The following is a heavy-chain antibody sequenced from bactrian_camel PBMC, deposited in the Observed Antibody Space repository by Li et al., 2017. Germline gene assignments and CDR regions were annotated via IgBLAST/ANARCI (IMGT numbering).Heavy chain of an antibody. D-gene: IGHD1*01. CDR2: ITSGGTT. Sequence: VQLVESGGGSVQAGGSLRLSCSFSRSLYYMAWFRQASGKEREGVASITSGGTTRYSDSVKGRFTISKDNANNTLYLQMNSLTPEDTAMYYCATEELTWRIYRAAPVYEFRNWGQGTQVTVS. CDR1: RSLYY. J-gene: IGHJ4*01. CDR3: ATEELTWRIYRAAPVYEFRN. V-gene: IGHV3S53*01.